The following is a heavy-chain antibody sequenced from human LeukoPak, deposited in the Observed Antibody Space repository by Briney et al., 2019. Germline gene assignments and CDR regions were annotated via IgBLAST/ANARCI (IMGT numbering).Heavy chain of an antibody. CDR2: INPNSGGT. CDR3: ARVKDLDF. CDR1: GYTFTGYD. Sequence: ASVKVSCKASGYTFTGYDIHWVRQAPGQGLEWMGWINPNSGGTNYAQKFQGRVTMTRDMSISTAYMELRSLTSDDTAVYYCARVKDLDFWGQGTPVTVSS. D-gene: IGHD2-15*01. J-gene: IGHJ4*02. V-gene: IGHV1-2*02.